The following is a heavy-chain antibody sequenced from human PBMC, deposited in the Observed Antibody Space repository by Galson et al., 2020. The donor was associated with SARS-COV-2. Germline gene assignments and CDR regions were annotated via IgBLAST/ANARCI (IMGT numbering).Heavy chain of an antibody. CDR1: GFTFSSYA. J-gene: IGHJ6*02. D-gene: IGHD3-3*01. CDR2: ISYDGSNK. Sequence: GESLKISCAASGFTFSSYAMHWVRQAPGKGLEWVAVISYDGSNKYYADSVKGRFTISRDNSKNTLYLQMNSLRAEDTAVYYCARDRTYYDFWSGYYTPYYGMDVWGQGTTVTVSS. V-gene: IGHV3-30*04. CDR3: ARDRTYYDFWSGYYTPYYGMDV.